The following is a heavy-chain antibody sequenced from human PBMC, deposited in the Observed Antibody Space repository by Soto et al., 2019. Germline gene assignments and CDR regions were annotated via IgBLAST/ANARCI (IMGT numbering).Heavy chain of an antibody. CDR1: GFTFSSYA. D-gene: IGHD6-19*01. CDR2: ISGSGGST. J-gene: IGHJ6*03. Sequence: GSLRLSCAASGFTFSSYAMSWVRQAPGKGLEWVSAISGSGGSTYYADSVKGRFTISRDNSKNTLYLQMNSLRAEDTAVYYCAKGGYSSGWYNYYYYYMDVWGKGTTVTVSS. CDR3: AKGGYSSGWYNYYYYYMDV. V-gene: IGHV3-23*01.